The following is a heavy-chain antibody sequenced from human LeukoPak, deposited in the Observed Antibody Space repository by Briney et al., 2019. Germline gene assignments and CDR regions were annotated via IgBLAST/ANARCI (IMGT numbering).Heavy chain of an antibody. V-gene: IGHV1-46*01. CDR3: ARDQEGFDY. CDR2: IYPRDGST. Sequence: GASVTVSFTASGYTFTSNYIHWVRQAPGQGLEWMGMIYPRDGSTSYAQKFQGRVTVTRDMSTSTVHMELSGLRSEDTAVYYCARDQEGFDYWGQGTLVTVSS. J-gene: IGHJ4*02. CDR1: GYTFTSNY.